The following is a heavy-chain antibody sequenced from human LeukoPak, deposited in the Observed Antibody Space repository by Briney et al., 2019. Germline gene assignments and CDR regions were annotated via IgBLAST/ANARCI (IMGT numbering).Heavy chain of an antibody. D-gene: IGHD2-15*01. V-gene: IGHV3-23*01. J-gene: IGHJ4*02. CDR2: ISGSGDST. CDR3: AKSVVVITFRFDD. Sequence: GGSLRLSCAASGFTFSSYAMSWVRQAPGKGLEWVSAISGSGDSTYYGDSVKGRFTISRDNSKNMVYLQMNNLRADDTAVYYCAKSVVVITFRFDDWGQGALVTVSS. CDR1: GFTFSSYA.